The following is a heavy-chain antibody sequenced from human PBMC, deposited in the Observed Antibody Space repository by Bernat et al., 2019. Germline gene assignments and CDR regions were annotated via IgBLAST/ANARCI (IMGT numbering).Heavy chain of an antibody. D-gene: IGHD5-24*01. CDR1: GFTVNNNY. V-gene: IGHV3-66*01. Sequence: EVQLVESGGGLVQPGGSLRLSCAASGFTVNNNYMTWVRQPPGKGLEWVSVIYSGGTTYYADSVKGRFTISRDNSKNTMYLQMESLRVEDTAVYYCARDRDGYKGFDYWGQGTLVTVSP. J-gene: IGHJ4*02. CDR3: ARDRDGYKGFDY. CDR2: IYSGGTT.